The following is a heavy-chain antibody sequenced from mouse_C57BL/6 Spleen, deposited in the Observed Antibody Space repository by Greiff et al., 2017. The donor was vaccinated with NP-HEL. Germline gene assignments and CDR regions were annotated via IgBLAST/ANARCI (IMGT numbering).Heavy chain of an antibody. CDR1: GFNFKDDY. V-gene: IGHV14-4*01. J-gene: IGHJ2*01. D-gene: IGHD3-2*02. CDR3: TTAQADY. CDR2: IDPENGDT. Sequence: EVQLVESGAELVRPGASVKLSCTASGFNFKDDYMHWVKQRPEQGLEWIGWIDPENGDTEYASKFQGKATIPADTSANTAYLQLSSLTSEDTAVYYCTTAQADYWGQGTTLTVSS.